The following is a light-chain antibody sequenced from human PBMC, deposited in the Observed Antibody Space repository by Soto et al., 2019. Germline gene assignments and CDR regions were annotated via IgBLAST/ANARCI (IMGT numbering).Light chain of an antibody. CDR2: AAS. V-gene: IGKV1-27*01. CDR3: QQYDSAPLT. Sequence: DIQMTQSPSSLSASVGDRVTITCRASQGIYNYVAWYQQKPGEVPKLLIYAASTLQSGVPSRFSGSGSGTDFTLTISSLQPEDVATYYCQQYDSAPLTFGGGTKVEIK. J-gene: IGKJ4*01. CDR1: QGIYNY.